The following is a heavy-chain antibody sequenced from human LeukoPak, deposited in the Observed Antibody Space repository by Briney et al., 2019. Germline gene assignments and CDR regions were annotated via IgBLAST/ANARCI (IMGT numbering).Heavy chain of an antibody. V-gene: IGHV4-4*02. Sequence: SGTLSLTCAVSGGSISSSNWWSWVRQPPGKGLEWIGEINHSGSTNYNPSLKSRVTISVDTSKNQFSLKLSSVTAADTAVYYCATARSTIFRRYYFDYWGQGTLVTVSS. CDR2: INHSGST. CDR3: ATARSTIFRRYYFDY. J-gene: IGHJ4*02. D-gene: IGHD3-9*01. CDR1: GGSISSSNW.